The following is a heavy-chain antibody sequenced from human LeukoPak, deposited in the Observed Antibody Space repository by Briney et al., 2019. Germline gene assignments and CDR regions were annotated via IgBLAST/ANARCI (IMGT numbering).Heavy chain of an antibody. CDR3: ARAVGYDFWSGYSYYFDY. J-gene: IGHJ4*02. Sequence: GGSLRLSCAASGFTFGSCWMNWVRQTPGKGLEWVANINQDGSQKFYVDSVKGRFTISRDNANNSLYLQMNSLRAEDTAVYYCARAVGYDFWSGYSYYFDYWGQGTLVTVSS. CDR2: INQDGSQK. D-gene: IGHD3-3*01. V-gene: IGHV3-7*03. CDR1: GFTFGSCW.